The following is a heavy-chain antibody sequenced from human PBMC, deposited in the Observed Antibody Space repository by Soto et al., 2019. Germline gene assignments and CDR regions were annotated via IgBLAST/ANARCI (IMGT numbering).Heavy chain of an antibody. J-gene: IGHJ4*02. V-gene: IGHV4-30-4*01. CDR2: IYYSGST. CDR3: AREVTPYSGTQHHDY. CDR1: GGSISSGDYY. Sequence: QVQLQESGPGLVKSSQTLSLTCTVSGGSISSGDYYWSWIRQPPGKGLEWIGFIYYSGSTHYNPSLESRASISVDTSKNQCSLRLKSMTAADTAVYYCAREVTPYSGTQHHDYWGQGTLVTVSS. D-gene: IGHD1-26*01.